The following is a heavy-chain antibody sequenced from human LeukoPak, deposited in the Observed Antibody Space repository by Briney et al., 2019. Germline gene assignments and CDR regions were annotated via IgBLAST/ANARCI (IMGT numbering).Heavy chain of an antibody. V-gene: IGHV3-74*01. Sequence: GGCLRLSCAASGFTFSSYWMSWVRQAPGKGLVWVSRIASDGSSTTYADSVKGRFSISRDNAKNTLYLQMNSLRVEDTAVYYCARGRPHGNDYWGQGTLVTVSS. J-gene: IGHJ4*02. D-gene: IGHD4-23*01. CDR1: GFTFSSYW. CDR2: IASDGSST. CDR3: ARGRPHGNDY.